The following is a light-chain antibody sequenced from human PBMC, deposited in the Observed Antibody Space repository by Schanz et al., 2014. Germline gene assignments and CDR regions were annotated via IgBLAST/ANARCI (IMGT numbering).Light chain of an antibody. Sequence: EIVMTQSPATLSVSPGERATLSCRASQSVASNLAWYQQKPGQAPRLLIYAASTRATGIPARFSGSGSGTAFTLNISSLEPEEFAVYYGQQYGTLPRTFGQGTRVEI. CDR1: QSVASN. CDR2: AAS. CDR3: QQYGTLPRT. V-gene: IGKV3-15*01. J-gene: IGKJ1*01.